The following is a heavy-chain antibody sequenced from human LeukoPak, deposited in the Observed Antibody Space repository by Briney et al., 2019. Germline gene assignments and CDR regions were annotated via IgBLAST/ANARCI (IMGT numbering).Heavy chain of an antibody. CDR3: ARGAWGEDIVVVPAAIWEPLFDY. D-gene: IGHD2-2*01. V-gene: IGHV4-30-4*08. CDR2: IYYSGST. J-gene: IGHJ4*02. CDR1: GGSISSGDYY. Sequence: SETLSLTCTVSGGSISSGDYYWSWICQPPGKGLEWIGYIYYSGSTYYNPSLKSRVTISVDTSKNQFSLKLSSVTAADTAVYYCARGAWGEDIVVVPAAIWEPLFDYWGQGTLVTVSS.